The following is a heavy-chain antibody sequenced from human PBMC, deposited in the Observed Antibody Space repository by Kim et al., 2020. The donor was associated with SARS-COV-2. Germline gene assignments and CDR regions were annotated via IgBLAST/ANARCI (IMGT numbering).Heavy chain of an antibody. J-gene: IGHJ4*02. V-gene: IGHV4-39*01. D-gene: IGHD6-19*01. CDR3: ARQESSGWYYFDY. Sequence: TPSLKSRVTISVDTSKNQFSLKLSSVTAADTAVYYCARQESSGWYYFDYWGQGTLVTVSS.